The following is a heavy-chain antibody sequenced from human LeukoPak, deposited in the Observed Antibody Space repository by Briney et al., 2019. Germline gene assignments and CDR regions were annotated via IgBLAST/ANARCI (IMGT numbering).Heavy chain of an antibody. D-gene: IGHD6-19*01. V-gene: IGHV4-30-2*01. CDR1: GGSISSGGYS. CDR2: INHSGST. CDR3: ARHLSIAVAGIPVGFDP. Sequence: SETLSLTCAVSGGSISSGGYSWSWIRQPPGKGLEWIGEINHSGSTNYNPSLKSRVTISVDTSKNQFSLKLSSVTAADTAVYYCARHLSIAVAGIPVGFDPWGQGTLVTVSS. J-gene: IGHJ5*02.